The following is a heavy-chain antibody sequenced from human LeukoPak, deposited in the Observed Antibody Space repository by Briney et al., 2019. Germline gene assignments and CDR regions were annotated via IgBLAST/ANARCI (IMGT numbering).Heavy chain of an antibody. D-gene: IGHD2-2*01. CDR2: IGISSGNT. V-gene: IGHV3-48*01. CDR1: GFTFSSYS. J-gene: IGHJ4*02. Sequence: GGSLRLSCAASGFTFSSYSMNWVRQAPGKGLEWISYIGISSGNTKYADFVKGRFAISGDKAKNSVYLQMNSLRVEDTAVYYCARDTKYAFDSWGQGTLVTVSS. CDR3: ARDTKYAFDS.